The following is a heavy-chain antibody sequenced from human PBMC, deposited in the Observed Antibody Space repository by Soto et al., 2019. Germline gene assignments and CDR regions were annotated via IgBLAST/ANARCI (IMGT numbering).Heavy chain of an antibody. D-gene: IGHD7-27*01. V-gene: IGHV3-23*01. J-gene: IGHJ4*02. Sequence: GGSLRLSCAASGFTFSIFAMGWVRQSPGKGLEWVSTISGSGGSTYYADAVKGRFTISRDNSMGTLYLQMKSLRVEDTAIYYCAKEVSLGSTVDLGYWGQGALVTVSS. CDR1: GFTFSIFA. CDR3: AKEVSLGSTVDLGY. CDR2: ISGSGGST.